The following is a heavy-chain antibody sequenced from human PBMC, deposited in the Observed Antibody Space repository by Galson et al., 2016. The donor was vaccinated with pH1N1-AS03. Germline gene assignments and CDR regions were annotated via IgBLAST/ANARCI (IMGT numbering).Heavy chain of an antibody. CDR2: IYHSGTA. D-gene: IGHD3-10*01. CDR1: GDSISSGKYS. Sequence: TLSLTCAVSGDSISSGKYSWSWIRQPPGKGLEWIGYIYHSGTAYYNPSLQSRVTISLGRSKNQFSLTLNSVTAADTAVYYCAGSMVRDFEMNYFLDVWGKGTTVTVSS. V-gene: IGHV4-30-2*01. CDR3: AGSMVRDFEMNYFLDV. J-gene: IGHJ6*03.